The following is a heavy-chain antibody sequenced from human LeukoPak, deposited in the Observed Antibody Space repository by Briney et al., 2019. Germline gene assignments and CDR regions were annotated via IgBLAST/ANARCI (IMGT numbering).Heavy chain of an antibody. J-gene: IGHJ4*02. CDR1: GFTFGSYA. V-gene: IGHV3-23*01. Sequence: GGSLRLSCAASGFTFGSYAMSWVRQAPGKGLEWVSAIGGSGGSIYYADSVKGRFSISRDNSKNTLYLHMNSLRAEDTAVYYCAKSLLGIGYSNTWYPGDYWGQGTLVTVSS. D-gene: IGHD6-13*01. CDR2: IGGSGGSI. CDR3: AKSLLGIGYSNTWYPGDY.